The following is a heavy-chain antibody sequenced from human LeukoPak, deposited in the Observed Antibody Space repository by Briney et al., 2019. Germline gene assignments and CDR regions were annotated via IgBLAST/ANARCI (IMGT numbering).Heavy chain of an antibody. Sequence: PGGSLRLSCAASGISVSSNYMSWVHQAPGKGLEWVSVLYSGGSIYYADSVKGRFTISRDNSKNTLYLQMNSLRAEDTAVYYCARGGGYGQDFDYWGQGTLVTVSS. CDR3: ARGGGYGQDFDY. V-gene: IGHV3-53*01. D-gene: IGHD5-12*01. CDR2: LYSGGSI. J-gene: IGHJ4*02. CDR1: GISVSSNY.